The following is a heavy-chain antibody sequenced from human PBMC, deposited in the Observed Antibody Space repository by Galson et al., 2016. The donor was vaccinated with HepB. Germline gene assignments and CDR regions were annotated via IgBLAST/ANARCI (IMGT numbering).Heavy chain of an antibody. J-gene: IGHJ4*02. Sequence: SLRLSCAASGFTFSSYGMQWVRQAPGKGLESVAATSFDGSDNHYADSVKGRFTISRDNYKDTLYLQMNSLRADDTAVYYCAKDPTTGIVGATPPDYWGQGTLVTVSS. CDR1: GFTFSSYG. V-gene: IGHV3-30*18. CDR2: TSFDGSDN. D-gene: IGHD1-26*01. CDR3: AKDPTTGIVGATPPDY.